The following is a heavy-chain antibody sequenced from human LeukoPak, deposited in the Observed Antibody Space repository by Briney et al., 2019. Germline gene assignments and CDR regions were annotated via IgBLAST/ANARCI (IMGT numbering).Heavy chain of an antibody. D-gene: IGHD2-2*01. CDR3: AKEDCGSTSCYSHRPREFDY. CDR1: GLTFRSYG. CDR2: IRYDGSNK. V-gene: IGHV3-30*02. Sequence: GGSLRLSXAASGLTFRSYGMHWVRQAPGKGLEWMAFIRYDGSNKYYADSVKGRFTISRDNSKNTLYLQMNSLRAEDTAVYYCAKEDCGSTSCYSHRPREFDYWGQGTLVTVSS. J-gene: IGHJ4*02.